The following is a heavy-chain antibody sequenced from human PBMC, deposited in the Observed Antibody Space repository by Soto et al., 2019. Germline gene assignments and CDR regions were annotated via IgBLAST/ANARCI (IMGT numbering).Heavy chain of an antibody. Sequence: GEALKISCKGSGYRFTSYWIGWVRQMPGKGLEWMGIIYPGDSDTRYSPSSQGQVTISADKSISTAYLQWSSLKTSDTAMYYCASQDTVLVTATAGAFDIWGQGTMVTVSS. V-gene: IGHV5-51*01. CDR2: IYPGDSDT. D-gene: IGHD2-15*01. CDR1: GYRFTSYW. CDR3: ASQDTVLVTATAGAFDI. J-gene: IGHJ3*02.